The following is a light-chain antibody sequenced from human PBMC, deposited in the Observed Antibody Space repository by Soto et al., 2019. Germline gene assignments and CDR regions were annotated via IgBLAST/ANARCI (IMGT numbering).Light chain of an antibody. J-gene: IGLJ1*01. CDR2: EVY. V-gene: IGLV2-8*01. CDR1: SSDVGGYNY. Sequence: SVLPQPPSASGSPGQSVTISCTGTSSDVGGYNYVSWYQHHPGKAPKLIIYEVYKRPSGVPDRFSGSKSGNTAALTVSGLQAEDEADYYCSSYVGTNSYVFGTGTKVTVL. CDR3: SSYVGTNSYV.